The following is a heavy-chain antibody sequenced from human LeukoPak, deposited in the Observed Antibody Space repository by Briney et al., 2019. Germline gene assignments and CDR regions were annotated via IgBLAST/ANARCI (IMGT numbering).Heavy chain of an antibody. V-gene: IGHV4-59*01. D-gene: IGHD6-13*01. J-gene: IGHJ4*02. CDR2: IYYSGST. CDR3: ARDLAAVGHFDY. Sequence: SETLSLTCTVSGGSISSYYWSWIRQPPGKGLEWIGYIYYSGSTKYNPSLKSRVTISIDTSKNQFSLKLSSVTAADTAVYYCARDLAAVGHFDYWGQGTLVTVTS. CDR1: GGSISSYY.